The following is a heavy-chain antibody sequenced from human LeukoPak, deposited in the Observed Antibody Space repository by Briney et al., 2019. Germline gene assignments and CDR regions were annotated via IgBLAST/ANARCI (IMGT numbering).Heavy chain of an antibody. Sequence: SVKVSCKASGGTFSSYAISWVRQAPGQGLEWMGGIIPIFGTAKYAQKLQDRVTITADESTSTAYMELSSLRSEDTAVYYCARWTGDCSGGSCYSDWFDPWGQGTLVTVSS. D-gene: IGHD2-15*01. CDR2: IIPIFGTA. CDR3: ARWTGDCSGGSCYSDWFDP. J-gene: IGHJ5*02. V-gene: IGHV1-69*13. CDR1: GGTFSSYA.